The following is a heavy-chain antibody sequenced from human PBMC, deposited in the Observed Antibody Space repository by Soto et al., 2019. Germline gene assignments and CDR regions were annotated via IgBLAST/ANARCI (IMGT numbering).Heavy chain of an antibody. V-gene: IGHV4-61*01. Sequence: QVQLQESGPGLVKPSETLSLTCTVSGGSVSSGSYSWSWIRQPPGKGLEFIGYIQSSGSTNYNPSLKTRVTISVDTSKNQFSLKLSSVTAADTAVYYCARDLNNTWFDPWGQGTLVTVSS. CDR2: IQSSGST. J-gene: IGHJ5*02. CDR3: ARDLNNTWFDP. CDR1: GGSVSSGSYS.